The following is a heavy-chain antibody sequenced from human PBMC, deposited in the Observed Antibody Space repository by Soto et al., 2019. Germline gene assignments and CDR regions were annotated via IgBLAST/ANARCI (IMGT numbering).Heavy chain of an antibody. V-gene: IGHV4-31*03. Sequence: QVQLQESGPGLVKPSQTLSLTCTVSGGSISSGGYYWSWIRQHPGKGLEWIGYIYYSGSTYYNPSIKCRVTISVDKSKNQFSLKLSSVTAADTAVYYCARDYRYCGGDCYSFFDYWGQGTLVTVSS. CDR3: ARDYRYCGGDCYSFFDY. D-gene: IGHD2-21*02. J-gene: IGHJ4*02. CDR2: IYYSGST. CDR1: GGSISSGGYY.